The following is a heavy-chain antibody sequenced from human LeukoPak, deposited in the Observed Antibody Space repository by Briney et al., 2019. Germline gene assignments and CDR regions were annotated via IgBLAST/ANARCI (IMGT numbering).Heavy chain of an antibody. CDR2: IKPDGSEK. CDR1: GFSFSSYW. V-gene: IGHV3-7*01. J-gene: IGHJ4*02. CDR3: ARYNYYARSGHRY. D-gene: IGHD3-22*01. Sequence: PGGSLRLSCAASGFSFSSYWMTWVRQAPGKGLEWVANIKPDGSEKKYVDSVNGRFTISRDNAKNSLYLQMDSLSAEDTAVYYCARYNYYARSGHRYWGQGTLVTVSS.